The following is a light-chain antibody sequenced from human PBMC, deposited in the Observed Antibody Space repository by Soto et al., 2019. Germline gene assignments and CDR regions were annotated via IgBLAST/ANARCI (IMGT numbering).Light chain of an antibody. CDR3: QQNGSLTT. CDR1: QSVSSSY. V-gene: IGKV3-20*01. J-gene: IGKJ5*01. Sequence: EIVLTQSPGTLSLSPGERATLSCRASQSVSSSYLAWYQQKPGQAPRLLIYGASSRATGIPDRFSGSGSGTDFTLTISRLEPEDFAVYSCQQNGSLTTXGQGTRLEIK. CDR2: GAS.